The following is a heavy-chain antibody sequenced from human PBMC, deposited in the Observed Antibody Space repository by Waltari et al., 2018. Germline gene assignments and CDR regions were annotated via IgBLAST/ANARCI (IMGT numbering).Heavy chain of an antibody. V-gene: IGHV4-59*01. Sequence: QVQLQESGPGLVKPLETLSLTCTVSGGSISSYYWSWIRQPPGKGLEWIGYIYYSGSTNYNPSLKSRVTISVDTSKNQFSLKLSSVTAADTAVYYCARVLSGFYWYFDLWGRGTLVTVSS. CDR3: ARVLSGFYWYFDL. CDR1: GGSISSYY. CDR2: IYYSGST. J-gene: IGHJ2*01. D-gene: IGHD3-3*01.